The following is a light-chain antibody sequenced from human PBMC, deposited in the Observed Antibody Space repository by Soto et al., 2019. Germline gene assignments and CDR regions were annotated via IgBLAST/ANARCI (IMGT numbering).Light chain of an antibody. CDR1: QSVSLTA. J-gene: IGKJ5*01. Sequence: EIMLSQSPGTLSLSPGERATLSCSASQSVSLTALAWYQHKPGQAPRLLIYGASFRATGIPHRFSGSGAGTDFTLIISRLEPEDFAVFYCQQYGTSPITFGQGTRLENK. CDR3: QQYGTSPIT. V-gene: IGKV3-20*01. CDR2: GAS.